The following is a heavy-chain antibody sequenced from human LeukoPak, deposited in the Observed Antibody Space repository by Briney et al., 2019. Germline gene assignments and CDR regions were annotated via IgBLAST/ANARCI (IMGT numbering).Heavy chain of an antibody. J-gene: IGHJ4*02. V-gene: IGHV1-2*02. CDR2: INPNSGGT. CDR1: GYTFTGYY. Sequence: GASVKVSCKASGYTFTGYYMHWVRQAPGQGLEWMGWINPNSGGTSYAQKFQGRVTMTRDTSISTAYMELSRLRSDDTAVHYCARVPLRFLEDYFDYWGQGTLVTVSS. CDR3: ARVPLRFLEDYFDY. D-gene: IGHD3-3*01.